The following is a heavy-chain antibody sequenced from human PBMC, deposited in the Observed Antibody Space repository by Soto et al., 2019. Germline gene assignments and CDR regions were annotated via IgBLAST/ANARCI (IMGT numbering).Heavy chain of an antibody. V-gene: IGHV1-46*01. CDR3: ARGRGTNNHYYRKPPDY. J-gene: IGHJ4*02. CDR2: INPSGGST. D-gene: IGHD2-8*01. CDR1: GYTFTSYY. Sequence: QVQLVQSGAEVKKPGASVKVSCKASGYTFTSYYMHWVRQAPGQGLEWMGIINPSGGSTSYAQKFQGRVTMTRDTSTSTVFMELSSLRSEDTAVYYCARGRGTNNHYYRKPPDYWGQGTLVTVSS.